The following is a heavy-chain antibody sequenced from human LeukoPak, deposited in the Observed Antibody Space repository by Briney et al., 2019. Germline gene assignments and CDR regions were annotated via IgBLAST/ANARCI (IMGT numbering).Heavy chain of an antibody. D-gene: IGHD1-1*01. Sequence: PGGSLRLSCAASGFTFSSYSKNWVRQAPGKGLEWISYISSNSLIYYGDSVKGRCTISRDNAKNSLTLQMNSLRAEDTAVYYCARAGDPSVGGTRHFDHWGQGILVTVSS. CDR2: ISSNSLI. J-gene: IGHJ4*02. CDR1: GFTFSSYS. V-gene: IGHV3-48*01. CDR3: ARAGDPSVGGTRHFDH.